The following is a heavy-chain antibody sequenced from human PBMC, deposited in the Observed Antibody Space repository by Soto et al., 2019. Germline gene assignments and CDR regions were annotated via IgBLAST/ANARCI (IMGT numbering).Heavy chain of an antibody. D-gene: IGHD5-18*01. J-gene: IGHJ2*01. CDR3: ARDPLWGTAMVLWYFDL. Sequence: PGGSLRLSCAASGFTFNNYAMHWVRQAPGKGLEWVTLISYDGSNKYYADSVKGRFTTSRDNSKNTLYLQMNSLRAEDTAVYYCARDPLWGTAMVLWYFDLWGRGTLVTVSS. CDR2: ISYDGSNK. CDR1: GFTFNNYA. V-gene: IGHV3-30-3*01.